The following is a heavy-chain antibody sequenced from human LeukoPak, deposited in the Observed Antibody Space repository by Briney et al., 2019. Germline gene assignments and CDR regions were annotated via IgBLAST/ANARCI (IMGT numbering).Heavy chain of an antibody. CDR1: GYSFTTYW. Sequence: GESLKISCKGSGYSFTTYWISWVRQMPGKGLEWMGRIDPGDSFTKYSPSFQGHVTISTDKSINTVYLHWSSLEASDTAMYYCTRHEGGYAASDYWGQGTLVTVSS. J-gene: IGHJ4*02. V-gene: IGHV5-10-1*01. CDR2: IDPGDSFT. D-gene: IGHD5-12*01. CDR3: TRHEGGYAASDY.